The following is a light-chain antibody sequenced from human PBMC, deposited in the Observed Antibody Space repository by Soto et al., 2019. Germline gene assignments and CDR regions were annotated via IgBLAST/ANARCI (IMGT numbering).Light chain of an antibody. J-gene: IGLJ3*02. CDR2: EVS. CDR3: SSYTSSSTRGV. V-gene: IGLV2-14*01. Sequence: QSVLTQPASVSGSPGQSITISCTGTSSDVGGYNYVSWYQQHPGKAPKLMIYEVSNRPSGVSNRFSGSKSGNTASLTISGLQAEDEADYYCSSYTSSSTRGVFGGGTKLTV. CDR1: SSDVGGYNY.